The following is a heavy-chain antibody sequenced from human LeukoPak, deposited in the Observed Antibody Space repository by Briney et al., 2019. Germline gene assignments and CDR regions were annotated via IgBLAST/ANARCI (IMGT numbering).Heavy chain of an antibody. D-gene: IGHD3-16*01. J-gene: IGHJ4*02. V-gene: IGHV3-23*01. CDR2: ISGSGGTK. CDR1: GITLSNYG. Sequence: HAGGSLRLSCAVSGITLSNYGMSWVRQAPGKGLEWVAGISGSGGTKTYADPVKGRFTISRDNAKNSLYLQMNSLRAEDSAVYYCASGGHFDYWGQGTLVTVSS. CDR3: ASGGHFDY.